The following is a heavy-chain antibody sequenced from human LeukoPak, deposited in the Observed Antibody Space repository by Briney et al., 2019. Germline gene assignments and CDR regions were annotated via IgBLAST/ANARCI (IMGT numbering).Heavy chain of an antibody. D-gene: IGHD3-22*01. J-gene: IGHJ4*02. V-gene: IGHV3-64D*06. CDR2: ISSNGGST. CDR1: GFTFSSYA. CDR3: VKWKSSGHQYFDY. Sequence: PGGSLRLSCSASGFTFSSYAMHWVRQAPGKGLECVSAISSNGGSTYYADSVKGRFTISRDNSKNTLYLQMSSLRAEDTAVYYCVKWKSSGHQYFDYWGQGTLVTVSS.